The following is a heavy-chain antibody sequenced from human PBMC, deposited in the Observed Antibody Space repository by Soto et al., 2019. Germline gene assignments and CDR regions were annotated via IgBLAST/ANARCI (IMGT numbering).Heavy chain of an antibody. D-gene: IGHD2-2*01. V-gene: IGHV1-18*01. CDR1: GYTFSNYG. J-gene: IGHJ5*02. Sequence: ASVKVSCKTSGYTFSNYGITSVRQAPGQPLEWLGWISLYSDGTNYAQKFQGRVSMTTGTSTTTAYMELRSLRSDDTAVYYCARVVPGAEAWFGPWGQGTLVTVSS. CDR3: ARVVPGAEAWFGP. CDR2: ISLYSDGT.